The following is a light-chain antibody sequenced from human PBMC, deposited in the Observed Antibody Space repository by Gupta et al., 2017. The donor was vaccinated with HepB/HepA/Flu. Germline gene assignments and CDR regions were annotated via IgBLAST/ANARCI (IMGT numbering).Light chain of an antibody. CDR1: QSVRSNY. V-gene: IGKV3-20*01. J-gene: IGKJ1*01. Sequence: EIVLTQSPGTLCLSPGERATLSCRASQSVRSNYLAWYQQKPGQAPRLLIYGASSRATGIPDRFSGSGSGTDFTLTISRLEPEDFAVYYCQQYGSSPRGTFGQGAKVEIK. CDR3: QQYGSSPRGT. CDR2: GAS.